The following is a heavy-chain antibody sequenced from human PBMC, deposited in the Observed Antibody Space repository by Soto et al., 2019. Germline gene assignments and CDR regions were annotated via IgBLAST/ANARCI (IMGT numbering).Heavy chain of an antibody. CDR3: ARGLSGLHLGELSLGFDY. Sequence: ASVKVSCKASGYTFTSYDINWVRQATGQGLEWMGWMNPNSGNTGYAQKFQGRVTMTRNTSISTAYMELSSLRSEDTAVYYCARGLSGLHLGELSLGFDYWGQGTLVTVSS. D-gene: IGHD3-16*02. CDR1: GYTFTSYD. CDR2: MNPNSGNT. J-gene: IGHJ4*02. V-gene: IGHV1-8*01.